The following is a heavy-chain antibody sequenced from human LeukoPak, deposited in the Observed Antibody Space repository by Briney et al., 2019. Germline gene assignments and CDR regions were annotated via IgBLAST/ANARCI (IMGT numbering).Heavy chain of an antibody. V-gene: IGHV4-34*01. J-gene: IGHJ5*02. CDR1: GGSFSGYY. CDR3: ARTINVLLWFGESTRVGWFDP. D-gene: IGHD3-10*01. Sequence: SETLSLTCAVYGGSFSGYYWSWIRQPPGKGLEWIGEINRSGSTNYNPSLKSRVTISVDTSKNQFSLKLSSVTAADTAVYYCARTINVLLWFGESTRVGWFDPWGQGTLVTVSS. CDR2: INRSGST.